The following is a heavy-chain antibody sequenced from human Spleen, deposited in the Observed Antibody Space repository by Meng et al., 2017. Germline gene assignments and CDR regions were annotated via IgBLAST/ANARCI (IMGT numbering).Heavy chain of an antibody. D-gene: IGHD4-11*01. CDR2: INHSGST. CDR3: ARGPTTMAHDFDY. CDR1: GGSISIYD. V-gene: IGHV4-59*12. J-gene: IGHJ4*02. Sequence: QQPCPAPLKPAGTLLLPCFVPGGSISIYDWSGIRQPAGNELEWIGEINHSGSTNYNPSLESRATISVDTSQNNLSLKLSSVTAADSAVYYCARGPTTMAHDFDYWGQGTLVTVSS.